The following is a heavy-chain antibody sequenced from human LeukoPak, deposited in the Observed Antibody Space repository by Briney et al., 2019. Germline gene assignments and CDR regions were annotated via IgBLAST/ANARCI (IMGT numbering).Heavy chain of an antibody. D-gene: IGHD6-25*01. CDR2: IYPGDCDT. Sequence: GGALEISWKGSGYRFTSYWIGGVRQMPGKGLEGMGIIYPGDCDTRYSPSFQGQVTTSADTSLSTASLQWSSLKASDTAMYYCARRGSRPSGWLFDYCDQGTLLTVSS. V-gene: IGHV5-51*01. CDR1: GYRFTSYW. J-gene: IGHJ4*02. CDR3: ARRGSRPSGWLFDY.